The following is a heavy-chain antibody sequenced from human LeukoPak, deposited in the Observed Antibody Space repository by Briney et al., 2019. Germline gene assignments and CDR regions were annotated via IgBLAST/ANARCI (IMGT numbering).Heavy chain of an antibody. CDR3: AKDEVYYHGMDV. J-gene: IGHJ6*02. Sequence: GGSLRLSCAASGFTFSDYYMSWIRQAPGKGLEWVSYISSSGSTIYYADSVKGRFTISRDNAKNSLYLQMNSLRADDTAVYYCAKDEVYYHGMDVWGQGTTVTVSS. CDR1: GFTFSDYY. V-gene: IGHV3-11*04. CDR2: ISSSGSTI.